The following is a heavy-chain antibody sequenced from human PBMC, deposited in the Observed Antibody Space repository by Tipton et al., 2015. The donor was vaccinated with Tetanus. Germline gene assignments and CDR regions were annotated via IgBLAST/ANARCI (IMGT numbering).Heavy chain of an antibody. D-gene: IGHD5-18*01. V-gene: IGHV1-18*04. CDR2: ISAYNGNT. CDR3: ARRGSHGVYGMDV. Sequence: QLVQSGAEVKKPGASVKVSCKASGYTFTSYGISWGRQAPGQELEWMGWISAYNGNTNYAQMLQGRVTMTTDTSTNTAYMELRRLRSADPAVYYCARRGSHGVYGMDVWGQGTPVPVSS. J-gene: IGHJ6*02. CDR1: GYTFTSYG.